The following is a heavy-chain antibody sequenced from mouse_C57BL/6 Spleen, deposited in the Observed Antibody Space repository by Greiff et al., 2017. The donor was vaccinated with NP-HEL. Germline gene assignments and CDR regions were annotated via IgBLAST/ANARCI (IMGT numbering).Heavy chain of an antibody. V-gene: IGHV5-17*01. Sequence: EVKVVESGGGLVKPGGSLKLSCAASGFTFSDYGMHWVRQAPEKGLEWVAYISSGSSTIYYADTVKGRFTISSANAKNTLFLQMTSLRSEDTAMYYCARETYYGSSYEGFAYWGQGTLVTVSA. CDR2: ISSGSSTI. CDR1: GFTFSDYG. J-gene: IGHJ3*01. CDR3: ARETYYGSSYEGFAY. D-gene: IGHD1-1*01.